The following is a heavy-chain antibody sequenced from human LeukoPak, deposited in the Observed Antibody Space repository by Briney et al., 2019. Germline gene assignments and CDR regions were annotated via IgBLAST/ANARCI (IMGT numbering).Heavy chain of an antibody. J-gene: IGHJ6*03. V-gene: IGHV1-69*05. Sequence: VKVSCKASGGTFSSYAISWVRQAPGQGLEWMGRIIPIFGTANYAQKFQGRVTITTDESTSTAYMELSSLRSEDTAVYYCARTVHCTNGVCPSYYYYMDVWGKGTTVTVSS. CDR3: ARTVHCTNGVCPSYYYYMDV. CDR2: IIPIFGTA. D-gene: IGHD2-8*01. CDR1: GGTFSSYA.